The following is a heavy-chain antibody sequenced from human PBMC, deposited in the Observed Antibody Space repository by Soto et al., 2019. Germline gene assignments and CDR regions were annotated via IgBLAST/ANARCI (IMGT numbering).Heavy chain of an antibody. D-gene: IGHD3-22*01. CDR2: ISGSGGST. J-gene: IGHJ4*02. CDR1: GFTFSSYA. CDR3: AKAVHYYDSSGYFHFDY. V-gene: IGHV3-23*01. Sequence: HPGGSLRLSCAASGFTFSSYAMSWVRQAPGKGLEWVSAISGSGGSTYYADSVKGRFTISRDNSKNTLYLQMNSLRAEDTAVYYCAKAVHYYDSSGYFHFDYWGQGTLVTVSS.